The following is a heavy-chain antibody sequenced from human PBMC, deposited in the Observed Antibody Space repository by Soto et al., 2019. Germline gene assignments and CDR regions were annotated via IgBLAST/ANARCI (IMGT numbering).Heavy chain of an antibody. CDR3: SIRGLGCSSTSCYHFDY. D-gene: IGHD2-2*01. V-gene: IGHV1-18*01. J-gene: IGHJ4*02. CDR2: ISAYNGNT. Sequence: ASVKVSCKASGYTFTSYGISWVRQAPGQGLEWMGWISAYNGNTNYAQKLQGRVTMTTDTSTSTAYMELRSLRSDDTAVYYFSIRGLGCSSTSCYHFDYWGQGTLVTVSS. CDR1: GYTFTSYG.